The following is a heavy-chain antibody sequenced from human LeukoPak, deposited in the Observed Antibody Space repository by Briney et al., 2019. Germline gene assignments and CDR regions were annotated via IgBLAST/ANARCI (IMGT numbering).Heavy chain of an antibody. CDR1: GFTFDDYA. J-gene: IGHJ4*02. CDR2: ISWNSGSI. Sequence: PGGSLRLSCAASGFTFDDYAMHWVRQAPGKGLEWVSGISWNSGSIGYADSVKGRFTISRDNAKNSLYLQMNSLRAEDMALYYCAKVAGTKDDYYFDYWGQGTLVTVSS. D-gene: IGHD6-19*01. V-gene: IGHV3-9*03. CDR3: AKVAGTKDDYYFDY.